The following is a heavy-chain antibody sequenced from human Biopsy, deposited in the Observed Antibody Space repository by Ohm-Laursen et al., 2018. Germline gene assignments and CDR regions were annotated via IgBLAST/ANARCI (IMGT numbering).Heavy chain of an antibody. CDR2: ISSSGNTE. J-gene: IGHJ4*01. Sequence: SLRLSCAANGFSFADYYMSWIRQAPGKGLDWVSYISSSGNTEKYADSVRGRFTISRDNAKSSLYLEMNSLRSEDTAFYYCTKRRTAVRPFDSWGHGTLVTVSS. D-gene: IGHD6-25*01. CDR1: GFSFADYY. CDR3: TKRRTAVRPFDS. V-gene: IGHV3-11*01.